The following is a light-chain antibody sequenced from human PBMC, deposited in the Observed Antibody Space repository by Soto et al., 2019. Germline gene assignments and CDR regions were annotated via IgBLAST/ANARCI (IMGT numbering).Light chain of an antibody. V-gene: IGLV2-11*01. CDR3: CSYAASNTFV. CDR2: DVS. Sequence: QSALSQPASVSGSPGQSITISCTGTSSDVGGFEYVSWYQQYSGKAPKVMIYDVSKRPSGVPDRFSGSKSGNTASLTISGLQAEDEADYYCCSYAASNTFVFGTGTKLTVL. J-gene: IGLJ1*01. CDR1: SSDVGGFEY.